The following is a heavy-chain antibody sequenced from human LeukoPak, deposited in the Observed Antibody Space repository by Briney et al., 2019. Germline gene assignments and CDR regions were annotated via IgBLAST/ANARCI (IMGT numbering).Heavy chain of an antibody. V-gene: IGHV1-69*13. D-gene: IGHD2-15*01. CDR3: ARAADSYSSGSSCVFTDAC. CDR1: GGTFSSYA. J-gene: IGHJ4*02. CDR2: IVPIFGTA. Sequence: ASVKVSCKASGGTFSSYAISLVRQAPGQGLEWMGGIVPIFGTANYAQKFQGRVTITADESTSTAYMELSSLRSEDTAAYSCARAADSYSSGSSCVFTDACWGQGTLVTVSS.